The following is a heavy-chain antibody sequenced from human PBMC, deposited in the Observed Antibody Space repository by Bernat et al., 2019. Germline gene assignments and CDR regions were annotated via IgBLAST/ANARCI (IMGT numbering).Heavy chain of an antibody. Sequence: EVQLVESGGGLVQPGGSLRLSCAASGFTVSSNYMSWVRQAPGKGLEWVSVIYSGGSTYYADSVKGRFTISRDNSKNTLYLQMNSLRAEDTAVYYCARTIADDACDIWCQGTMVTVSS. CDR2: IYSGGST. D-gene: IGHD6-13*01. CDR1: GFTVSSNY. J-gene: IGHJ3*02. V-gene: IGHV3-66*01. CDR3: ARTIADDACDI.